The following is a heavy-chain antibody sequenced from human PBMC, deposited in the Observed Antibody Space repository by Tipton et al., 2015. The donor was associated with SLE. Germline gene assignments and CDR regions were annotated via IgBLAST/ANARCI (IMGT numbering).Heavy chain of an antibody. CDR1: GFTFSDYY. D-gene: IGHD4-23*01. Sequence: SLRLSCAASGFTFSDYYMTWIRQAPGEGLEWVSYISGSGKTIYYADSVKGRFTISRDDAKNSLYLQMNSLRVEDTAVYYCAKDNERRWVFDYWGQGTLVTVSS. V-gene: IGHV3-11*01. J-gene: IGHJ4*02. CDR2: ISGSGKTI. CDR3: AKDNERRWVFDY.